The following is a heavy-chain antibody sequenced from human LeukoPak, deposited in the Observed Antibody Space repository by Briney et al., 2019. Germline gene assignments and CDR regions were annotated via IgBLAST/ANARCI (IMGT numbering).Heavy chain of an antibody. J-gene: IGHJ3*02. D-gene: IGHD2-21*01. Sequence: GGSLRLSCAASGFTFSSYWMHWVRQAPGKGLVWVSRINSDGSSTSYADSVKGRFTISRDNAKNTLYLQMNSLRAEDTAVYYCAREHRATDDAFDIWGQGTMVTVSS. CDR3: AREHRATDDAFDI. CDR1: GFTFSSYW. V-gene: IGHV3-74*01. CDR2: INSDGSST.